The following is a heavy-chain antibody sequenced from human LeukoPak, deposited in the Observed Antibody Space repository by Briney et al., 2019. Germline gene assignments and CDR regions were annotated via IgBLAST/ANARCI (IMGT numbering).Heavy chain of an antibody. D-gene: IGHD6-25*01. CDR2: INHSGST. V-gene: IGHV4-34*01. CDR1: GGSFSGYY. CDR3: ARAGGYLRPFDY. Sequence: PSETLSLTCAVYGGSFSGYYWSWIRQPPGKGLEWIGEINHSGSTNYNPSLKSRVTISVDTSKNQFSLKLSSVTAADTAVYYCARAGGYLRPFDYWGQGTLVTVSS. J-gene: IGHJ4*02.